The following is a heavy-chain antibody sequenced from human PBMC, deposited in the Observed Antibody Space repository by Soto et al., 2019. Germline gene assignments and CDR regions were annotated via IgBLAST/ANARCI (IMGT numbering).Heavy chain of an antibody. V-gene: IGHV1-3*01. D-gene: IGHD5-12*01. Sequence: ASVKVSCKASGYTFTSYAMHWVRQAPGQRLDWMGWINAGNGNTKYSQKFQGRVTITRDTSASTAYMELSSLRSEDTAVYYCARGACGYSGYARPYNWFDPWGQGTLVTVSS. CDR3: ARGACGYSGYARPYNWFDP. CDR1: GYTFTSYA. J-gene: IGHJ5*02. CDR2: INAGNGNT.